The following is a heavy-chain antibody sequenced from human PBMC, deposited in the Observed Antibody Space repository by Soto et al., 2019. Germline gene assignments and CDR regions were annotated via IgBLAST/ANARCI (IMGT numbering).Heavy chain of an antibody. J-gene: IGHJ4*02. Sequence: GGSLRLSCAASGFTFSSYGMHWVRQAPGKGLEWVAVISYDGSNKYYADSVKGRFTISRDNSKNTLYLQMNSLRAEDTAVYYCAKDSHSGYDMGHYFDYWGQGTLVTVSS. D-gene: IGHD5-12*01. CDR3: AKDSHSGYDMGHYFDY. CDR2: ISYDGSNK. CDR1: GFTFSSYG. V-gene: IGHV3-30*18.